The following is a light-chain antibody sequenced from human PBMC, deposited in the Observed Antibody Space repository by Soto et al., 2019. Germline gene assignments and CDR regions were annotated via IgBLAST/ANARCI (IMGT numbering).Light chain of an antibody. Sequence: DIVMTQSPLSLPVTPGEPASISCRSSQSFLHSNGYNYLDWYLQKPGQSPQLLIYLGSNRASGVPDRFSGSGSGTDFTLKIRRVEAEDVGVYYCMQALQTPPTFGQGTKVDIK. J-gene: IGKJ1*01. CDR3: MQALQTPPT. CDR2: LGS. V-gene: IGKV2-28*01. CDR1: QSFLHSNGYNY.